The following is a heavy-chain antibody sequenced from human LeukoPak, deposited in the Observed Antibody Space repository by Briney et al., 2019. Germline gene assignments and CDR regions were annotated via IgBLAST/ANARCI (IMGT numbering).Heavy chain of an antibody. CDR2: IYTSGST. CDR1: GGSITGYY. V-gene: IGHV4-4*09. CDR3: ARLVPAALQTGWFDP. D-gene: IGHD2-2*01. Sequence: PSETLSLTCTVSGGSITGYYWTWIRQPPGKGLEWIGYIYTSGSTNYNPSLKSRVTISVDTSKNQFSLKLSSVTAADTAVYYCARLVPAALQTGWFDPWGQGTLVTVSS. J-gene: IGHJ5*02.